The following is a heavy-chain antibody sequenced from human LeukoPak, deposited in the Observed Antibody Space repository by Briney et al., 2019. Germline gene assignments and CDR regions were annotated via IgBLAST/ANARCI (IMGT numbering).Heavy chain of an antibody. Sequence: ASVKVSCKASGYTFTGYYMHWVRQAPGQGLEWMGRINPNSGGTNYAQKFQGRVTMTRDTSISTAYMELSRLRSDDTAVYYCARGYCSGGSCYGDFDYWGQGTLVTVSS. V-gene: IGHV1-2*02. CDR1: GYTFTGYY. J-gene: IGHJ4*02. CDR3: ARGYCSGGSCYGDFDY. CDR2: INPNSGGT. D-gene: IGHD2-15*01.